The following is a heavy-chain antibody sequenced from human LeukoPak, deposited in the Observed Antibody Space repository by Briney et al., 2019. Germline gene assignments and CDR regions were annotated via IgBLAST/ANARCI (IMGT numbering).Heavy chain of an antibody. CDR3: ARGSFWSGLQYYYYYYMDV. J-gene: IGHJ6*03. D-gene: IGHD3-3*01. Sequence: SVKVSCKASGGTFSSYAISWVRQAPGQGLEWMGGIIPIFGTANYAQKFQGRVTITTDESTSTAYMELSSLRSEDTAVYYCARGSFWSGLQYYYYYYMDVWGKGTTVTVSS. V-gene: IGHV1-69*05. CDR1: GGTFSSYA. CDR2: IIPIFGTA.